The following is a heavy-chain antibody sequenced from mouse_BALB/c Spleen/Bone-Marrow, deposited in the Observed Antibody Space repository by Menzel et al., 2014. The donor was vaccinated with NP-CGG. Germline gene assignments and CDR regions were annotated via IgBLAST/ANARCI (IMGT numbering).Heavy chain of an antibody. CDR3: ARVPLFRYGSSYGMDY. CDR2: IWAGGST. Sequence: QVQLKESGPGLVAPSQTLSITCTVSGFSLTSYGVHWVRQPPGKGLEWLGVIWAGGSTNYNSALMSRLSISKDSSKSQFFLKMNSLQTDDTAMYYCARVPLFRYGSSYGMDYWGQGTSVDISS. D-gene: IGHD1-1*01. V-gene: IGHV2-9*02. CDR1: GFSLTSYG. J-gene: IGHJ4*01.